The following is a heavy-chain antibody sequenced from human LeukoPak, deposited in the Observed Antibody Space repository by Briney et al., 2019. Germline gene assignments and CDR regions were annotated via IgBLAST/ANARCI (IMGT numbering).Heavy chain of an antibody. D-gene: IGHD6-19*01. Sequence: SETLSLTCTVSGGSISSSSYYWGWIRQPPGKGLEWIGSIYYSGSTYYNPSLKSRVTISVDTSKNQFSLKLSSVTAADTAVYYCARDHLGPQWLGDYLDYWGQGTLVTVSS. CDR2: IYYSGST. J-gene: IGHJ4*02. CDR3: ARDHLGPQWLGDYLDY. CDR1: GGSISSSSYY. V-gene: IGHV4-39*07.